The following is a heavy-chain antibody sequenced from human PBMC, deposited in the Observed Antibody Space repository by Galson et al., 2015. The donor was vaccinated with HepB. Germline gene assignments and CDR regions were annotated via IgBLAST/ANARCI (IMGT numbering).Heavy chain of an antibody. D-gene: IGHD3-22*01. V-gene: IGHV3-23*01. J-gene: IGHJ4*02. CDR1: GFSFPNYA. CDR3: AKRDYYESSDFYPLFDY. CDR2: ITGNGVST. Sequence: SLRLSCAASGFSFPNYAMAWVRQAPGKELEWVSGITGNGVSTYCADSVRGRFTVSRDNSKNTLYLQMNSLRAEDTAVYFCAKRDYYESSDFYPLFDYWGQGTLVTVSS.